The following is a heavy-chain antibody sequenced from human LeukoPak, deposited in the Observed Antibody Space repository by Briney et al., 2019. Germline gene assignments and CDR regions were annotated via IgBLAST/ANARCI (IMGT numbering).Heavy chain of an antibody. J-gene: IGHJ6*02. CDR3: AKGPYDILTGIERGMDV. V-gene: IGHV3-43D*03. CDR2: ISWDGGST. Sequence: GGSLRLSCAASGFTFDDYAMHWVRQAPGKGLEWVSLISWDGGSTYYADSVKGRFTISRDNSKNSLYLQMNSLRAEDTALYYCAKGPYDILTGIERGMDVWGQGTTVTVSS. CDR1: GFTFDDYA. D-gene: IGHD3-9*01.